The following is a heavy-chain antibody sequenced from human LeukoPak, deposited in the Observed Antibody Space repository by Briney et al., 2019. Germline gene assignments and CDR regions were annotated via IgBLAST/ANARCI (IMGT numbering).Heavy chain of an antibody. D-gene: IGHD1-26*01. J-gene: IGHJ5*02. V-gene: IGHV4-59*08. CDR1: GGSISSYY. CDR3: ARQVGATTRWSDP. CDR2: IYYSGST. Sequence: SETLSLTCTVSGGSISSYYWSWIRQPPGKGLEWIGYIYYSGSTNYNPSLKSRVTISVDTSKNQFSLKLSSVTAADTAVYYCARQVGATTRWSDPWGQGTLVTVSS.